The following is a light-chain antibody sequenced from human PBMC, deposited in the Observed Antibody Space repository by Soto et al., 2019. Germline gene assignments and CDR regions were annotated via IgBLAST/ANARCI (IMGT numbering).Light chain of an antibody. CDR3: QQYNNWPPIT. CDR1: QSVSSKY. V-gene: IGKV3-20*01. J-gene: IGKJ5*01. CDR2: GTS. Sequence: EIVLTQSPGTLSLSPGERATLSCRASQSVSSKYLAWYQQKPGQAPRVLIYGTSIRASGVPERFSGGGSGTDFTLTITRLEPEDFAVYYCQQYNNWPPITFGQGTRLEIK.